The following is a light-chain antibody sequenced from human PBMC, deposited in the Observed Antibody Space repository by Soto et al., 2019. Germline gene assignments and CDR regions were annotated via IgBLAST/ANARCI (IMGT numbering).Light chain of an antibody. CDR3: QQYGSSPGT. CDR1: QSVSSSY. J-gene: IGKJ1*01. V-gene: IGKV3-20*01. CDR2: GAS. Sequence: EIVLTQSPGTLSLSAGERATLSCRAGQSVSSSYLAWYQQKPGQAPRLLIYGASSRATGIPDRFSGSGSGTDFTLTISRLEPEDFAVYYCQQYGSSPGTFGQGTKVDIK.